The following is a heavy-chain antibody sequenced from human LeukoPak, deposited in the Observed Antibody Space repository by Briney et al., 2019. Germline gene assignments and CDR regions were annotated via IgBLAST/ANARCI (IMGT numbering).Heavy chain of an antibody. CDR3: AKNRYYDILTGHDAFDI. CDR2: ISSSGSTI. D-gene: IGHD3-9*01. V-gene: IGHV3-48*03. CDR1: GFTFSSYE. J-gene: IGHJ3*02. Sequence: PGGSLRLSCAASGFTFSSYEMNWVRQAPGKGLEWVSYISSSGSTIYYADSVKGRFTISRDNSKNTLYLQMNSLRAEDTAVYYCAKNRYYDILTGHDAFDIWGQGTMVTVSS.